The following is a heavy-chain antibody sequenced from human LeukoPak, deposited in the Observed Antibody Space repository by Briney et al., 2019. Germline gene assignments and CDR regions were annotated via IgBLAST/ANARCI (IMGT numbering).Heavy chain of an antibody. J-gene: IGHJ4*02. V-gene: IGHV3-7*01. D-gene: IGHD1-26*01. CDR1: GFTFSNYW. CDR3: TRGGGSYSGGKFDY. CDR2: IKRDAGDT. Sequence: GGSLRLSCAASGFTFSNYWMMWVRQAPGKGREGLVKIKRDAGDTYYLDAVRGRFTISRDNAKNSLYLQLNSLRGEDTAVYYCTRGGGSYSGGKFDYWGQGTLVTVSS.